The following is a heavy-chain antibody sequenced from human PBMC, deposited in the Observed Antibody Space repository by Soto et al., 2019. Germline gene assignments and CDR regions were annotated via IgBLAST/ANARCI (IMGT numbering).Heavy chain of an antibody. CDR1: GYTFTSYD. V-gene: IGHV1-8*01. CDR2: MNPNSGNT. D-gene: IGHD3-3*01. CDR3: ARAQPLPYYDFWSGYFVRYYYYYMAV. Sequence: GASVKVSCKASGYTFTSYDINWVRQATGQGLEWMGWMNPNSGNTGYAQKFQGRVTMTRNTSISTAYMELSSLRSEDTAVYYCARAQPLPYYDFWSGYFVRYYYYYMAVWGKGTTVTVSS. J-gene: IGHJ6*03.